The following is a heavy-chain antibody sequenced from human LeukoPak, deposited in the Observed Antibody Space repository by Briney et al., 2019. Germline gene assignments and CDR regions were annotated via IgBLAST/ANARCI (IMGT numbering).Heavy chain of an antibody. J-gene: IGHJ4*02. CDR1: GFTFSSSG. D-gene: IGHD6-19*01. Sequence: GRSLRLSCAASGFTFSSSGMHWVRQAPGKGLEWVAVISYDGSNKYYADSVKGRFTISRDNSKNTLYLQMNSLRAEDTAVYYCARDHSSGWYSDYFDYWGQGTLVTVSS. CDR2: ISYDGSNK. CDR3: ARDHSSGWYSDYFDY. V-gene: IGHV3-30*03.